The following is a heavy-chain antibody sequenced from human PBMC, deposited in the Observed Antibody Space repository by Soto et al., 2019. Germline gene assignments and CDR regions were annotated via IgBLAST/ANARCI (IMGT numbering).Heavy chain of an antibody. D-gene: IGHD3-3*01. V-gene: IGHV3-30*19. CDR3: ARGTTLAIFDYGMDA. J-gene: IGHJ6*02. CDR2: IWYDGSNK. CDR1: GFTFSSYG. Sequence: GGSLRLSCAASGFTFSSYGMHWVRQAPGKGLEWVAVIWYDGSNKYYADSVRGRFTISRDNTKNTLFLQMSSLRGEDSGVYYCARGTTLAIFDYGMDAWGQGTTVPVSS.